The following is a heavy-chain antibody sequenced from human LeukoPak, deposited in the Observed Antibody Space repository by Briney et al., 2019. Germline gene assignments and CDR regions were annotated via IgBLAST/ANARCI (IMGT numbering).Heavy chain of an antibody. CDR3: ARDVPNIVVVPAARRYYYGMDV. CDR1: GGTFSSYA. CDR2: ISAYNGNT. V-gene: IGHV1-18*01. D-gene: IGHD2-2*01. Sequence: ASVKVSCKASGGTFSSYAISWVRQAPGQGLEWMGWISAYNGNTNYAQKLQGRVTMTTDTSTSTAYMELRSLRSDDTAVYYCARDVPNIVVVPAARRYYYGMDVWGQGTTVTVSS. J-gene: IGHJ6*02.